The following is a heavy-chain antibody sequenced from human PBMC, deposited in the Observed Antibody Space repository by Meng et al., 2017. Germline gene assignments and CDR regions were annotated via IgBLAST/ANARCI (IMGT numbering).Heavy chain of an antibody. Sequence: GESLKISCAASGFTFSSYAMHWVRQAPGKGLEYVSAISSNGGSTYYANSVKGRFTISRDNSKNTLYLQMGSLRAEDTAVYYCARDSRGIAAAGSSDAFDIWGQGTIVTVSS. D-gene: IGHD6-13*01. CDR1: GFTFSSYA. J-gene: IGHJ3*02. CDR2: ISSNGGST. CDR3: ARDSRGIAAAGSSDAFDI. V-gene: IGHV3-64*01.